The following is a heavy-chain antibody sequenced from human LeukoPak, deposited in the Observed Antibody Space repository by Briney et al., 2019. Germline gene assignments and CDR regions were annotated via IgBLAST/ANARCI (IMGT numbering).Heavy chain of an antibody. V-gene: IGHV5-10-1*01. CDR3: VRRGKWELDY. D-gene: IGHD1-26*01. J-gene: IGHJ4*02. CDR1: GYSFTSYW. CDR2: IDPSDSYT. Sequence: GESLKISCKGSGYSFTSYWISWVRQMPGEGLEWMGRIDPSDSYTNYSPSFQGHVTISADKSISTAYLQWSSLKASDTAMYYCVRRGKWELDYWGQGTLVTVSS.